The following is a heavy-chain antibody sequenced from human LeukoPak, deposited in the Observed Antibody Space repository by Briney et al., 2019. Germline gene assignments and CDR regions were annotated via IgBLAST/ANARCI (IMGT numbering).Heavy chain of an antibody. CDR2: IYYSGST. D-gene: IGHD2-2*01. J-gene: IGHJ4*02. V-gene: IGHV4-39*07. CDR3: ARAVAYQLLTHTQYYFDY. Sequence: SETLSLTCTVSGGSISSSSYYWGWIRQPPRKGLEWIGSIYYSGSTYYNPSLKSRVTISVDTSKNQFSLKLSSVTAADTAVYYCARAVAYQLLTHTQYYFDYWGQGTLVTVSS. CDR1: GGSISSSSYY.